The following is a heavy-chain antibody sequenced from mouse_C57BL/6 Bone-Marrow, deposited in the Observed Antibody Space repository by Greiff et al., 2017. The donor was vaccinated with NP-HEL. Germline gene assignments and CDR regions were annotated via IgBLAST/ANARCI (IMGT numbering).Heavy chain of an antibody. CDR3: ARDQLGRGHYFDY. CDR1: GFTFSSYA. Sequence: EVHLVESGGGLVKPGGSLKLSCAASGFTFSSYAMSWVRQTPEKRLEWVATISDGGSYTYYPDNVKGRFTISRDNAKNNLYLQMSHLKSEDTAMYYCARDQLGRGHYFDYWGQGTTLTVSS. D-gene: IGHD4-1*02. V-gene: IGHV5-4*01. CDR2: ISDGGSYT. J-gene: IGHJ2*01.